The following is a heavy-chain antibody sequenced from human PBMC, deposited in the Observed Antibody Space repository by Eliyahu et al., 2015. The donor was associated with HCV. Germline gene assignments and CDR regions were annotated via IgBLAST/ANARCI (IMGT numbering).Heavy chain of an antibody. Sequence: QVQVVESGGGVVQAGGSLRLSCEASGFTFSTYGFHWVRQAPGRGLGWVAIIWSDGTTQFYADSVKGRFTISTDTSKNTVSLQMNSLRVEDTALYYCATLSSFYSTFDYWGQGTLVTVSS. D-gene: IGHD2/OR15-2a*01. CDR2: IWSDGTTQ. J-gene: IGHJ4*02. CDR1: GFTFSTYG. V-gene: IGHV3-33*01. CDR3: ATLSSFYSTFDY.